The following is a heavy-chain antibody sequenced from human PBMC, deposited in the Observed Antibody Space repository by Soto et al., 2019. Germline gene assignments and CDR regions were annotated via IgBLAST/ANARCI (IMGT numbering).Heavy chain of an antibody. CDR3: ATDPGYRSASDYYYYYMDV. J-gene: IGHJ6*03. V-gene: IGHV1-69*08. CDR2: IIPILGIA. D-gene: IGHD6-6*01. CDR1: GGTFSSYT. Sequence: QVQLVQSGAEVKKPGSSVKVSCKASGGTFSSYTISWVRQAPGQGLEWMGRIIPILGIANYAQKFQGRVTITADKSTSTAYMELSSLRSEDTAVYYCATDPGYRSASDYYYYYMDVWGKGTTVTVSS.